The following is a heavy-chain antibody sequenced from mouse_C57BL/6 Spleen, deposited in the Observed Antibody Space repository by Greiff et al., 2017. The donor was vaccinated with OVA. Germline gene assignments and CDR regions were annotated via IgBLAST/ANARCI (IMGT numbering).Heavy chain of an antibody. D-gene: IGHD1-1*01. J-gene: IGHJ2*01. V-gene: IGHV1-52*01. Sequence: VQLQQPGAELVRPGSSVKLSCKASGYTFTSYWMHWVKQRPIQGLEWIGNIDPSDSETHYNQKFKDKATLTVDKSSSTAYMQLSSLTSEDSAVYYCARGDYGSSSLFDYWGQGTTRTVSS. CDR3: ARGDYGSSSLFDY. CDR2: IDPSDSET. CDR1: GYTFTSYW.